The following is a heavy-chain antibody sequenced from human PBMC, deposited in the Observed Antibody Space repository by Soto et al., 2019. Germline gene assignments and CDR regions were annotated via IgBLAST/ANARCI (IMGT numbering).Heavy chain of an antibody. CDR3: ARMYSSSSSGYYYMDV. Sequence: GGSLRLSCAASGFTVSSNYMSWVRQAPGKGLEWVSVIYSGGSTYYADSVKGRFTITRDNSKNTLYLQMNSRREEDTVVYCGARMYSSSSSGYYYMDVWGKGTTVTVSS. D-gene: IGHD6-6*01. CDR1: GFTVSSNY. J-gene: IGHJ6*03. V-gene: IGHV3-53*01. CDR2: IYSGGST.